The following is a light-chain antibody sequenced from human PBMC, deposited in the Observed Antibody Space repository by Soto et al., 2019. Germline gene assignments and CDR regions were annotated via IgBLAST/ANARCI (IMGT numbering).Light chain of an antibody. V-gene: IGKV1-5*01. CDR3: QQYNSYPWT. CDR1: QSISSS. Sequence: DIQMPQSPSTLSASVGDRVTITCRASQSISSSLAWYQQKPGKAPKLLIYDASTLESGVPSRFSGSGSGTEFTLTITSLQPDDSATYYCQQYNSYPWTFGQGTKVEIK. CDR2: DAS. J-gene: IGKJ1*01.